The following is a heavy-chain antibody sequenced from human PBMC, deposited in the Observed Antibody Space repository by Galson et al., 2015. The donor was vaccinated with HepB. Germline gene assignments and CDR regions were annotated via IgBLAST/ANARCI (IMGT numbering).Heavy chain of an antibody. D-gene: IGHD1-26*01. J-gene: IGHJ4*02. V-gene: IGHV3-11*06. CDR1: GFTFSDYY. CDR2: ISSSSSYT. Sequence: SLRLSCAASGFTFSDYYMSWIRQAPGKGLEWVSYISSSSSYTNYADSVKGRFTISRDNAKNSLYLQMNSLRAEDTAVDYCARDLMVKGGSYSGVLDYWGQGTLVTVSS. CDR3: ARDLMVKGGSYSGVLDY.